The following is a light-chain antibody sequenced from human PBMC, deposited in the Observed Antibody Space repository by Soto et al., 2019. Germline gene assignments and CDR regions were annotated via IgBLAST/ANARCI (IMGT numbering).Light chain of an antibody. J-gene: IGKJ1*01. Sequence: DIQMTQSPSSLSASVGDRVTLTCRASQGISNYLAWYKQKPGKVPKLLIYAASTLQSGVPSRFSGSGSGTDFTLTISSLQPEDVATYYCQKYNRAPWTCGQGNKVEIK. CDR1: QGISNY. V-gene: IGKV1-27*01. CDR3: QKYNRAPWT. CDR2: AAS.